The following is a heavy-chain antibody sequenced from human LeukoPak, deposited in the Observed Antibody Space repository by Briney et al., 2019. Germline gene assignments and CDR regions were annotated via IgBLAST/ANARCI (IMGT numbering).Heavy chain of an antibody. CDR1: GFTFTSYW. J-gene: IGHJ4*02. V-gene: IGHV5-10-1*01. CDR3: ARLVRDGYKGDY. D-gene: IGHD5-24*01. CDR2: IDPSDSYT. Sequence: GGSLRLSCAASGFTFTSYWISWVRQMPGKGLEWMGRIDPSDSYTNYSPSFQGHVTISADKSISTAYLQWSSLKASDTAMYYCARLVRDGYKGDYWGQGTLVTVSS.